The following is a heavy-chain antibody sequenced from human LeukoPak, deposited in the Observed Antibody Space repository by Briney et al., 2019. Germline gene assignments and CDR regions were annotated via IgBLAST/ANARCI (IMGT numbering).Heavy chain of an antibody. Sequence: SGGSLRLSCAASGFTFSNYAMSWVCQAPGKGLEWVSGISGTSGTINYAAPVKGRFTISRDNSKNTLYLQMNSLRVDDMAVYYCTKRLGDPRAFDYWGQGTLVTVSS. CDR2: ISGTSGTI. CDR3: TKRLGDPRAFDY. D-gene: IGHD2-21*02. J-gene: IGHJ4*02. V-gene: IGHV3-23*01. CDR1: GFTFSNYA.